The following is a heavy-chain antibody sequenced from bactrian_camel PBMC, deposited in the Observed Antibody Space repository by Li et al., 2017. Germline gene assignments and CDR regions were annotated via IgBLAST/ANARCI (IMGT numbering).Heavy chain of an antibody. Sequence: VQLVESGGGSVQAGEALRLSCTASGFIFDDSDMGWYRQAPGKALEWVSLISGGGSTNHADSVKGLFTISRDNAKNTLFLQLNSLKTEDTAVYYCAANSPGLFSYWGRGTQVTGS. CDR2: ISGGGST. V-gene: IGHV3-1*01. CDR1: GFIFDDSD. CDR3: AANSPGLFSY. J-gene: IGHJ6*01. D-gene: IGHD2*01.